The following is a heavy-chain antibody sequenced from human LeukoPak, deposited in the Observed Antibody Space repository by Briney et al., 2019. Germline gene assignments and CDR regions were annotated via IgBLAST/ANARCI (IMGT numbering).Heavy chain of an antibody. V-gene: IGHV3-13*01. J-gene: IGHJ4*02. CDR3: ARGYYGSGSYYKEPTFDY. CDR1: GFTFSSYS. CDR2: IGTAGDT. D-gene: IGHD3-10*01. Sequence: PGGSLRLSCAASGFTFSSYSMNWVRQATGKGLEWVSAIGTAGDTYYPGSVKGRFTISRENAKNSLYLQMNSLRAGDTAVYYCARGYYGSGSYYKEPTFDYWGQGTLVTVSS.